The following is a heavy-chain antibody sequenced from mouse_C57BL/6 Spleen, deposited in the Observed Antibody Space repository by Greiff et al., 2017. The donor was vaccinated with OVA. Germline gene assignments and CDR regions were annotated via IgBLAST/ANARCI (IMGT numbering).Heavy chain of an antibody. CDR1: GFTFSSYA. CDR3: ARDYGDDGDY. J-gene: IGHJ4*01. D-gene: IGHD1-2*01. Sequence: EVTLVESGGGLVKPGGSLKLSCAASGFTFSSYAMSWVRQTPEKRLEWVATISDGGCYTYYPDNVKGRFTISRDKAKNNLYLQMSHLKSEDTGIYYCARDYGDDGDYGGKGTSDTVSS. CDR2: ISDGGCYT. V-gene: IGHV5-4*01.